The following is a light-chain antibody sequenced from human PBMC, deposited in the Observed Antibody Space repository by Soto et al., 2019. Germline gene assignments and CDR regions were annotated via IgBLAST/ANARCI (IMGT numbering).Light chain of an antibody. CDR3: SSYTATRTVV. V-gene: IGLV2-14*03. J-gene: IGLJ3*02. CDR1: SSDVGGYNH. Sequence: QSVLTQPASVSGSPGQSITIACTGTSSDVGGYNHVSWYQVHPGKAPRLVIYDVSIRPPAVSDRFSGSTSGNTASLTISGRQAEDEADYYCSSYTATRTVVFGGGTKLTVL. CDR2: DVS.